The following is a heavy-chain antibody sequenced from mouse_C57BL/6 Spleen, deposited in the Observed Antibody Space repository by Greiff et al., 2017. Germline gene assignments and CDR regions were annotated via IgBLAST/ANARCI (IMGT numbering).Heavy chain of an antibody. CDR1: GYTFTSYW. Sequence: QVHVKQPGAELVKPGASVKLSCKASGYTFTSYWMQWVKQRPGQGLEWIGEIDPSDSYTNYNQKFKGKATLTVDTSSSTAYMQLSSLTSEDSAVYYCARYYGSSYDWYFDVWGTGTTVTVSS. J-gene: IGHJ1*03. V-gene: IGHV1-50*01. CDR2: IDPSDSYT. CDR3: ARYYGSSYDWYFDV. D-gene: IGHD1-1*01.